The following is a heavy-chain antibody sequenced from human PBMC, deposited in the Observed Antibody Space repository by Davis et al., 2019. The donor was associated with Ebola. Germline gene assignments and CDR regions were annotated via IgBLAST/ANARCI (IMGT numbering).Heavy chain of an antibody. D-gene: IGHD6-13*01. Sequence: PSETLSLTCTVSGGSISTYYWSWIRQPPGKGLEWIGYIHYSGSANYNPSLKSRVSISIDTSKNQFSLNLTSVTAADTAVYYCARGRADLVSSLKLWFGYWGQGTLVTVSS. V-gene: IGHV4-59*01. CDR1: GGSISTYY. J-gene: IGHJ4*02. CDR2: IHYSGSA. CDR3: ARGRADLVSSLKLWFGY.